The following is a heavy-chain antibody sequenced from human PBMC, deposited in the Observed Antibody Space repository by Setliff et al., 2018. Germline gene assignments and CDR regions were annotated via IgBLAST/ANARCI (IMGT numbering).Heavy chain of an antibody. CDR2: IYPGDSIT. Sequence: ESLKISCNGSGYSFSTCWIGWVRQMPGKGLEWMGIIYPGDSITRYSPSFQGQVTISVDKSINTAYLQWSSLRASDTAIYYCARHPYYYGSGTYLDNNNRWFDPWGQGTLVTVSS. CDR3: ARHPYYYGSGTYLDNNNRWFDP. D-gene: IGHD3-10*01. CDR1: GYSFSTCW. V-gene: IGHV5-51*01. J-gene: IGHJ5*02.